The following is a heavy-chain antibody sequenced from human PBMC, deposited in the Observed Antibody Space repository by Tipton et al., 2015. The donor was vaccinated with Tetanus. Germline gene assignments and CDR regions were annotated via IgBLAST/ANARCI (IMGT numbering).Heavy chain of an antibody. J-gene: IGHJ6*02. CDR2: IYDSGTT. CDR3: ARYNSYLYAMDV. D-gene: IGHD1-14*01. V-gene: IGHV4-30-2*01. Sequence: WSWIRQPPGKGLEWIGYIYDSGTTYSNPSLKSRVTISVGETKRQFSLNLTSATAADTAVYYCARYNSYLYAMDVWGQGTTVAVSS.